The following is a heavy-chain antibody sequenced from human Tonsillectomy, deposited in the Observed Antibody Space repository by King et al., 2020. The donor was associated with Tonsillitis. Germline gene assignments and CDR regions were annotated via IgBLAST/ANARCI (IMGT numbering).Heavy chain of an antibody. CDR1: GFTFSSYG. V-gene: IGHV3-33*01. J-gene: IGHJ4*02. Sequence: VQLVESGGGLVQPGRSLRLSCAASGFTFSSYGMHWVGQAPGKGLEWVAVIWNDGSNKYYADSVKGRFTISRDNSKNTLYLQMNSLRAEDTAVYYCARDNYDYVWGSYRYTPGLGYWGQGTLVTVSS. CDR2: IWNDGSNK. D-gene: IGHD3-16*02. CDR3: ARDNYDYVWGSYRYTPGLGY.